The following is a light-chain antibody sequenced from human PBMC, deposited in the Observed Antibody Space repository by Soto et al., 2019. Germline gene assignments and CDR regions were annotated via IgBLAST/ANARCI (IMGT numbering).Light chain of an antibody. V-gene: IGKV3-20*01. CDR2: GAS. Sequence: EIVLTQSPGTLSSSPGERATLSCRASQSVSSSYLAWYQQKPGQAPRLLIYGASSRATGIPDRFSGSGSGTDFTLTISRLEPEDFAVYYCQQYGSSPRFGQGTRLEI. CDR1: QSVSSSY. CDR3: QQYGSSPR. J-gene: IGKJ5*01.